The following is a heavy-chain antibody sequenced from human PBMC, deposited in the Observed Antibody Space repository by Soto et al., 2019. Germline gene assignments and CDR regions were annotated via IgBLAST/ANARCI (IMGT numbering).Heavy chain of an antibody. J-gene: IGHJ4*02. Sequence: QVQLQESGPGLVRPSQTLSLTCTVSGGSINSGDSYWNWIRQHPEKGLEWIGYINYRGSTFYNPSLKSRIIISVDTSKNQFSLKLSSVTAADPAVYYCARDAPGVAPYWGQGTLVTVSS. V-gene: IGHV4-31*03. CDR3: ARDAPGVAPY. D-gene: IGHD2-15*01. CDR2: INYRGST. CDR1: GGSINSGDSY.